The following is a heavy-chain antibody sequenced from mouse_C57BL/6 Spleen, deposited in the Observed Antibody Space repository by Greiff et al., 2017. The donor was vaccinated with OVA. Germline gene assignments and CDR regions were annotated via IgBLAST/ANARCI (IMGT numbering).Heavy chain of an antibody. Sequence: VQLQESGAELVRPGASVTLSCKASGYTFTDYEMHWVKQTPVHGLEWIGAIDPETGGTAYNQKFKGKAILTADKSSSTAYMELRSLTSEDSAVYYCTRRGLDYWGQGTTLTVSS. CDR2: IDPETGGT. V-gene: IGHV1-15*01. CDR3: TRRGLDY. CDR1: GYTFTDYE. J-gene: IGHJ2*01.